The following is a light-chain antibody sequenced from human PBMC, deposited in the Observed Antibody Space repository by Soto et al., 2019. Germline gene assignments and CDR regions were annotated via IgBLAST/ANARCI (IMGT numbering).Light chain of an antibody. V-gene: IGKV2-28*01. CDR1: QSLLHNNGYNY. J-gene: IGKJ5*01. CDR3: MQALQGLT. Sequence: DDVMTQSPLSLPVTLGEPAAISCRSNQSLLHNNGYNYLDWYMQKPGQSPQILIYLGSNRASGVPDRFSGSGSGTDFTLKITRVEAADVGIYYCMQALQGLTFGQGTRLEIK. CDR2: LGS.